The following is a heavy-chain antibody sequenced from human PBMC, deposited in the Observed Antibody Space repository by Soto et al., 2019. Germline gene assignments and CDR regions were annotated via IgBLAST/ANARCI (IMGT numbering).Heavy chain of an antibody. Sequence: SETLSLTCTVSGGSINTFYWSWVRQPAGKGLEWIGRIFSSGSTSFNPSLESRVAMSVDTPKNHFSLNLSSVTAADTAVYYCARDTAMGYFDYWGQGTLVTVSS. CDR2: IFSSGST. D-gene: IGHD5-18*01. CDR1: GGSINTFY. CDR3: ARDTAMGYFDY. J-gene: IGHJ4*02. V-gene: IGHV4-4*07.